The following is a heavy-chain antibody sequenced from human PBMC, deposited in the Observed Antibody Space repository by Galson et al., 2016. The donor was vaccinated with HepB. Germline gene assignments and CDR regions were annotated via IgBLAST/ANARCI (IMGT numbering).Heavy chain of an antibody. D-gene: IGHD3-10*01. J-gene: IGHJ6*02. Sequence: ETLSLTCTVSGGSVNSGDYYWGWIRQPPGKGLEWIGSIYYSGSAYYNPSLRSRLTMSIDTSTNQFSLLLGSVTAADTAVYYCGKDWGSLWESSGKGMDVWGQGTTVIVSS. CDR1: GGSVNSGDYY. CDR3: GKDWGSLWESSGKGMDV. CDR2: IYYSGSA. V-gene: IGHV4-39*07.